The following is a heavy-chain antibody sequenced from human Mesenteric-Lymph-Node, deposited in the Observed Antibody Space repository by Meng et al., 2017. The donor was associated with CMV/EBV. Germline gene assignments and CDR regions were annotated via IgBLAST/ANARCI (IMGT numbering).Heavy chain of an antibody. CDR2: SIPIFGTT. CDR3: AREGGGYNSLAY. Sequence: SVKVSCKASGYTFTTYDINWVRQATGQGLEWMGGSIPIFGTTKYAQKFQGRVTITTDESSKTAYMELSGLTSNDTAVYYCAREGGGYNSLAYWGQGTLVTVSS. D-gene: IGHD5-24*01. CDR1: GYTFTTYD. J-gene: IGHJ4*02. V-gene: IGHV1-69*05.